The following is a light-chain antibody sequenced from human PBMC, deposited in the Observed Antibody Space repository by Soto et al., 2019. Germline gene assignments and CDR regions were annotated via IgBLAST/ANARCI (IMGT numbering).Light chain of an antibody. CDR2: AAS. J-gene: IGKJ4*01. CDR3: QQYNSWPLT. V-gene: IGKV3-20*01. Sequence: IVLTQSPGTLSLSPGERATLSCRASQSVTSGYLAWYQQIPGQVPRLLVYAASTRATGIPDRFSGGGSGTDFTLTIHRLEPEDFAFYYCQQYNSWPLTFGGGTNVEIK. CDR1: QSVTSGY.